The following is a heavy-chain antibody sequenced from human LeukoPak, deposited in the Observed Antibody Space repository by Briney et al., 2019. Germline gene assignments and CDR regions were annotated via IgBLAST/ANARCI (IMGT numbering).Heavy chain of an antibody. D-gene: IGHD1-1*01. CDR3: AIEAPLEAFDI. J-gene: IGHJ3*02. V-gene: IGHV3-7*03. CDR2: RKQDGSEK. CDR1: GFTFSSYW. Sequence: GGSLRLSCAASGFTFSSYWMSWVRQAPGKGLEWVANRKQDGSEKYYVDSVKGRFTISRDNAKNSLYLQMNSLRAEDTAVYYCAIEAPLEAFDIWGQGTMVTVSS.